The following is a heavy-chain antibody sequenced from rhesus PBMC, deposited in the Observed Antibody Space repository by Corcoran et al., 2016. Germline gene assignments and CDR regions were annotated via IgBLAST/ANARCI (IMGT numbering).Heavy chain of an antibody. D-gene: IGHD6-31*01. CDR1: GYTFTDYY. J-gene: IGHJ4*01. Sequence: EVQLVQSGAEVKKPGASVKISCKASGYTFTDYYLHWLRQAPGKGLEWMGRVDPEDGEAIHAQRFQDRVTITADTSTDTAYMELSSLRSEDTAVYYCATQGISGWYPYFDYWGQGVLVTVSS. CDR3: ATQGISGWYPYFDY. V-gene: IGHV1-111*02. CDR2: VDPEDGEA.